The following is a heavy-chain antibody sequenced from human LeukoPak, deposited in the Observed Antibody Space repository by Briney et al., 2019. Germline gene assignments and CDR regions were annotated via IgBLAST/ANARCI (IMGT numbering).Heavy chain of an antibody. CDR2: IHYSGST. V-gene: IGHV4-59*08. CDR1: GGSISSYH. CDR3: ARSVSWGLLVRDDAFDI. D-gene: IGHD2-21*01. Sequence: PSETLSLTCTVPGGSISSYHWIWIRQPPGKGLGWIGYIHYSGSTNYNPSLKSRVTTSVDTSKKQFSLKLRSVTAADTAVYYCARSVSWGLLVRDDAFDIWGQGTMVTVSS. J-gene: IGHJ3*02.